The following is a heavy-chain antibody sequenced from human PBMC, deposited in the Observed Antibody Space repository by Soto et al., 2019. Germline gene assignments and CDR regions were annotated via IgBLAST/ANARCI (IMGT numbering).Heavy chain of an antibody. CDR3: AKAASGFLEWTYMDV. J-gene: IGHJ6*03. D-gene: IGHD3-3*01. CDR1: GFTFSSYA. V-gene: IGHV3-23*01. CDR2: ISGSGGST. Sequence: GGSLRLSCAASGFTFSSYAMSWVRQAPGKGLEWVSAISGSGGSTYYADSVKGRFTISRDNSKNTLYLQMNSLRAEDTAVSYCAKAASGFLEWTYMDVWGKGTTVTVSS.